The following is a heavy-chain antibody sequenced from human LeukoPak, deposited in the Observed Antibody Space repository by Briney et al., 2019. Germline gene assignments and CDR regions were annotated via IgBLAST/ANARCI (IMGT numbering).Heavy chain of an antibody. J-gene: IGHJ4*02. V-gene: IGHV1-2*02. Sequence: ASVKVSCKASGYTFTGYYMHWVRQAPGQGLEWMGWINPNSGGTNYAQKFQGRVTMTRDTSISTAYMELSRRRSDDTAVYYCARGGGSYRTGFDYWGQGTLVTVSS. CDR1: GYTFTGYY. CDR2: INPNSGGT. CDR3: ARGGGSYRTGFDY. D-gene: IGHD1-26*01.